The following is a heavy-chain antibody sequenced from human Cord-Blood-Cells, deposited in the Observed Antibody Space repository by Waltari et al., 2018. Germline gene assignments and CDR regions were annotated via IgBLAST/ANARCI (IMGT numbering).Heavy chain of an antibody. Sequence: EVQLVQSGAEVKKPGESLKISCKGSGYSFTSYWIGWVRQMPGKGLEWMGTIYPGASDNRYSPSSQGQVTISADKSISTAYLQWSSLKASDTAMYYCARLLNLSPYYFDYWGQGTLVTVSS. CDR3: ARLLNLSPYYFDY. V-gene: IGHV5-51*01. CDR1: GYSFTSYW. CDR2: IYPGASDN. J-gene: IGHJ4*02.